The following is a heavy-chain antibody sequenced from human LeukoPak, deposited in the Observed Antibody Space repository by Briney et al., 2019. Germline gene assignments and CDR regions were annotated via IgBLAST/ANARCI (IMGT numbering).Heavy chain of an antibody. J-gene: IGHJ4*02. Sequence: GGSLRLSCAASGFTFSSYAMSWVRQAPGKGLEWVSAISGSGGSAYYADSVKGRFTISRDNSKNTLYLQMNSLRAEDTAVYYCAKQIQTIVVVPAASRPFDYWGQGTLVTVSS. CDR2: ISGSGGSA. CDR3: AKQIQTIVVVPAASRPFDY. D-gene: IGHD2-2*01. V-gene: IGHV3-23*01. CDR1: GFTFSSYA.